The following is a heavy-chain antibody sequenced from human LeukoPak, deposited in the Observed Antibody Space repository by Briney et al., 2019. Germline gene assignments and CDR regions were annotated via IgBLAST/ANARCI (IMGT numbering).Heavy chain of an antibody. CDR2: IIPILGIA. Sequence: SVKVSCKASGGTFSSYTISWVRQAPGQGLEWMGRIIPILGIANYAQKFQGRVTITADKSTSTAYMELSSLRSEDTAVYYCARGGDLKGELDYWGQGTLVTVSS. D-gene: IGHD3-16*01. J-gene: IGHJ4*02. V-gene: IGHV1-69*02. CDR1: GGTFSSYT. CDR3: ARGGDLKGELDY.